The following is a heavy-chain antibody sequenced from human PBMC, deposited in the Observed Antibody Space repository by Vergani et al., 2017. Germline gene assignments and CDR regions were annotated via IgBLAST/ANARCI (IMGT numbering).Heavy chain of an antibody. Sequence: QVQLVQSGAEVKKPGASVKVSCKASGYTFTSYDINWVRQATGQGLEWMGWMNPNSGNTGYAQKFQGRVTMTRNTSISTAYMARSSLRSEDTAVYYCARGYYDFWSGYSKNWFDAWGQGTRVTVSS. CDR1: GYTFTSYD. CDR2: MNPNSGNT. J-gene: IGHJ5*02. D-gene: IGHD3-3*01. CDR3: ARGYYDFWSGYSKNWFDA. V-gene: IGHV1-8*01.